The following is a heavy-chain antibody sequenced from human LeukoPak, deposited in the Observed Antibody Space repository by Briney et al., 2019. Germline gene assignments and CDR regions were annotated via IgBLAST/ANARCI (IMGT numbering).Heavy chain of an antibody. Sequence: PGGSLRLSCEASGFTFSTYAMHWVRQAPGRGLEYVSATSSDGRYTYYANSVKGRFTISRDNSKNTLFLQMGSLRAEDMAVYYCARDSSYSHYNWFDPWGQGTLVTVSS. CDR1: GFTFSTYA. V-gene: IGHV3-64*01. CDR3: ARDSSYSHYNWFDP. CDR2: TSSDGRYT. D-gene: IGHD4-11*01. J-gene: IGHJ5*02.